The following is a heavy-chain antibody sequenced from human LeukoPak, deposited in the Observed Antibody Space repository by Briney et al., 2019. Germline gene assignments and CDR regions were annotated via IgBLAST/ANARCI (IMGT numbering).Heavy chain of an antibody. V-gene: IGHV3-23*01. CDR3: ARALGYCSGGSCYSPADP. CDR2: ISGSGGST. D-gene: IGHD2-15*01. J-gene: IGHJ5*02. Sequence: GGSLRLSCAASGFTFSSYAMSWVRQAPGKGLEWVSAISGSGGSTYYADSVKGRFTISRDNSKNTLYLQMNSLRAEDTAVYYCARALGYCSGGSCYSPADPWGQGTLVTVSS. CDR1: GFTFSSYA.